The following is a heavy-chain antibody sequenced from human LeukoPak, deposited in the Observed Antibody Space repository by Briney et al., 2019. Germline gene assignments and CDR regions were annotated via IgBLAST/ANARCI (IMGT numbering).Heavy chain of an antibody. D-gene: IGHD2-21*01. Sequence: GGSLRLSCAASGFSFSSYWMDWVRQAPGKGLVWVSRISSDGSSTYYADSVEGRFTISRDNAKNTLYLQMNSLRAEDTAVYYCARVRSGYYFDYWGQGTLVTVSS. CDR1: GFSFSSYW. J-gene: IGHJ4*02. CDR3: ARVRSGYYFDY. V-gene: IGHV3-74*01. CDR2: ISSDGSST.